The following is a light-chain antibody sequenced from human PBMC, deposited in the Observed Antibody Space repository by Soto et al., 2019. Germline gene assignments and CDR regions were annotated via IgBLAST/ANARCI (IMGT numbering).Light chain of an antibody. J-gene: IGLJ1*01. CDR2: DVS. CDR3: SSYTTSNTRQIV. Sequence: QSALTQPASVSGSPGQSITISCTGTSRDVGGYNYVSWYQQHPGKAPKSMIYDVSNRPSGVSNRFSGSKSGNTASLTISGLQAEDEADYYCSSYTTSNTRQIVFGTGTKVTVL. CDR1: SRDVGGYNY. V-gene: IGLV2-14*01.